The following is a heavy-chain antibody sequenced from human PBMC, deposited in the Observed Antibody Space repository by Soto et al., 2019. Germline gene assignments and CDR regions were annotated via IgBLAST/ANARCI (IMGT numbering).Heavy chain of an antibody. J-gene: IGHJ6*03. V-gene: IGHV4-34*01. CDR1: GGSFSGYY. CDR3: ASLNRMITFGGVHLRDYYYYMDV. CDR2: INHSGST. Sequence: SETLSLTCAVYGGSFSGYYWSWIRQPPWKGLEWIGEINHSGSTNYNPSLKSRVTISVDTSKNQFSLKLSSVTAADTAVYYCASLNRMITFGGVHLRDYYYYMDVWGKGTTVTVSS. D-gene: IGHD3-16*01.